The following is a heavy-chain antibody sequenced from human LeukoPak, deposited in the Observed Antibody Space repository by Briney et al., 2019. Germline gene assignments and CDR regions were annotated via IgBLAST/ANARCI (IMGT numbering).Heavy chain of an antibody. CDR2: INTNTGNP. Sequence: EXSVXXSXXASGYTFTSYAMNWVRQAPGQGLXXXGWINTNTGNPTYAQGFTGRFVFSLDTSVSTAYLQISSLKAEDTAVYYCAREMGIVGATRVDYWGQGTLVTVSS. CDR1: GYTFTSYA. CDR3: AREMGIVGATRVDY. J-gene: IGHJ4*02. V-gene: IGHV7-4-1*02. D-gene: IGHD1-26*01.